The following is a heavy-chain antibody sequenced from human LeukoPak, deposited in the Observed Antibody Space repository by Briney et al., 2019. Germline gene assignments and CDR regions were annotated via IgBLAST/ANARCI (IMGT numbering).Heavy chain of an antibody. CDR2: IYYSGST. CDR1: GGSISSYY. CDR3: ARRDSSGYYPDAFGI. J-gene: IGHJ3*02. D-gene: IGHD3-22*01. Sequence: PSETLSLTCTVSGGSISSYYWSWIRQPPGKGLEWIGYIYYSGSTNYNPSLKSRVTISVDASKNQFSLKLSSVTAADTAVYYCARRDSSGYYPDAFGIRGQGTMVTVSS. V-gene: IGHV4-59*01.